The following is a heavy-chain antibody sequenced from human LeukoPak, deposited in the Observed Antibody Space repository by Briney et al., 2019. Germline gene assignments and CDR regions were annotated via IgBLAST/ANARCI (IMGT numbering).Heavy chain of an antibody. Sequence: SETLSLTCTVSSGSLSTYYWSWIRQPPGKGLEWVGYIHDSGNTAYNPYLRSRATISVDRSKNQCSLRLSSVTAEDTATYYCARDVNYCSSISCSPRNNYFYLGMDVWGHGTTVTVSS. CDR1: SGSLSTYY. D-gene: IGHD2-2*01. CDR2: IHDSGNT. CDR3: ARDVNYCSSISCSPRNNYFYLGMDV. V-gene: IGHV4-59*01. J-gene: IGHJ6*02.